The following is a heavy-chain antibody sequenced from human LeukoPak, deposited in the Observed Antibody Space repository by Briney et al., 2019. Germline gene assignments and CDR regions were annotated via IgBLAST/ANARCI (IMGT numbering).Heavy chain of an antibody. V-gene: IGHV1-2*02. J-gene: IGHJ4*02. D-gene: IGHD1-26*01. Sequence: ASVKVSCKASGYTFTGYYMHWVRQAPGQGLEWMGWINPNSGGTNYAQKFQGRVTMTRDTSISTAYMELSRLRSDDTAVYYCARNDLGAETHSIDYWGQGTLVTVSS. CDR2: INPNSGGT. CDR1: GYTFTGYY. CDR3: ARNDLGAETHSIDY.